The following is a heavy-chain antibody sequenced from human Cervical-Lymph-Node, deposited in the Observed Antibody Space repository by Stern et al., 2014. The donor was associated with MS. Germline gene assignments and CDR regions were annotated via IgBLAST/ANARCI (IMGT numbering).Heavy chain of an antibody. CDR2: IWSDGNQK. J-gene: IGHJ6*02. CDR1: GFTFTSYG. Sequence: QVQLVESGGGVVQPGKSLRLSCEASGFTFTSYGMHWVRQAPGKGLEWVAAIWSDGNQKSYGDSVKGRFTISRDISKNTVTLQMDSLRTEDTALYYCARAYYYGMDVWGQGTTVTVSS. CDR3: ARAYYYGMDV. V-gene: IGHV3-33*01.